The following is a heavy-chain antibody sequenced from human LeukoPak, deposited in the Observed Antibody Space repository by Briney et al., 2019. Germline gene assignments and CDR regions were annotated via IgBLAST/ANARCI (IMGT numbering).Heavy chain of an antibody. CDR1: GGSISSGGYS. Sequence: SETLSLTCAVSGGSISSGGYSWSWIRQPPGKGLEWIGYIYHSGSTYYNPSLKSRVTISVDRSKNQFSLKLSSVTAADTAVYYCATEYSSSWYNWFDPWGQGTLVTVSS. CDR3: ATEYSSSWYNWFDP. CDR2: IYHSGST. V-gene: IGHV4-30-2*01. J-gene: IGHJ5*02. D-gene: IGHD6-13*01.